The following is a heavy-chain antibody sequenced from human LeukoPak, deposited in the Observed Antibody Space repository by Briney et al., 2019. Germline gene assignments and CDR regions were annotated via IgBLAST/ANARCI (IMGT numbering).Heavy chain of an antibody. CDR1: GFTFSSYA. Sequence: PGRSLRLSCAASGFTFSSYAMHWVRQAPGKGLEWVAVISYDGSNKYYADSVKGRFTISRDNSKNTLYLQMNSLGAEDTAVYYCARGNGYFYCDYWGQGTLVTVSS. CDR2: ISYDGSNK. V-gene: IGHV3-30-3*01. D-gene: IGHD5-18*01. CDR3: ARGNGYFYCDY. J-gene: IGHJ4*02.